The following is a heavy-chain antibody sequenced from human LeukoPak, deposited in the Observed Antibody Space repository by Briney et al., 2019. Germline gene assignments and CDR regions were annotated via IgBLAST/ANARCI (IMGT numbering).Heavy chain of an antibody. V-gene: IGHV3-64*01. CDR3: ARGGYSGYDSDY. D-gene: IGHD5-12*01. J-gene: IGHJ4*02. CDR1: GFTFSSYA. Sequence: GGSLRLSCAASGFTFSSYAMHLVRQAPGKGLEYVSAISSNGGSTYYANSVKGRFTISRDNSKNTLYLQMGSLRAEDMAVYYCARGGYSGYDSDYWGQGTLVTVSS. CDR2: ISSNGGST.